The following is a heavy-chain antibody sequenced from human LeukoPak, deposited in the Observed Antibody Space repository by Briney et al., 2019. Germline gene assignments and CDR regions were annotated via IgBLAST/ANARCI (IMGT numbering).Heavy chain of an antibody. CDR3: AREVTYGANGDYFDY. V-gene: IGHV3-48*04. J-gene: IGHJ4*02. D-gene: IGHD4-17*01. Sequence: PGGSLRLSCAASGFTFSSSSINWVRRAPGKGLEWVSSISSSGSTIYYADSVKGRFTISRDNAKNSLYLQMNSLRAEDTAVYYCAREVTYGANGDYFDYWGQGTLVTVSS. CDR1: GFTFSSSS. CDR2: ISSSGSTI.